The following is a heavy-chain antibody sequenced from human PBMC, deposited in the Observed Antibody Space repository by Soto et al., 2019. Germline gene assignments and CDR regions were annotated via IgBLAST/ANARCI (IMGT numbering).Heavy chain of an antibody. CDR1: SGSISSSNW. CDR3: AREVDCSGGSCYLDYYYYYMDV. J-gene: IGHJ6*03. CDR2: IYHSGST. Sequence: SETLSLTCAVSSGSISSSNWWSWVRQPPGKGLEWIGEIYHSGSTNYNPSLESRVTISVDKSKNQFSLKLSSVTAADTAVYYCAREVDCSGGSCYLDYYYYYMDVWGKGTTVTVSS. D-gene: IGHD2-15*01. V-gene: IGHV4-4*02.